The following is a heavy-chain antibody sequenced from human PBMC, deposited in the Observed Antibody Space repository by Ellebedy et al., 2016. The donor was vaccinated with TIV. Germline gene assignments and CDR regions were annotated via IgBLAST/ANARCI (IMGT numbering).Heavy chain of an antibody. CDR2: MTPNSGNT. V-gene: IGHV1-8*01. CDR1: GYIFTSYD. J-gene: IGHJ6*03. D-gene: IGHD3-10*01. Sequence: ASVKVSXKASGYIFTSYDISWVRQAAGQGLEWMGWMTPNSGNTAYAQKFQGRLTMTGNTSIGTAYMELSSLRSEDTAVYYCARVDTTVRERNYMDVWGKGTTVTVSS. CDR3: ARVDTTVRERNYMDV.